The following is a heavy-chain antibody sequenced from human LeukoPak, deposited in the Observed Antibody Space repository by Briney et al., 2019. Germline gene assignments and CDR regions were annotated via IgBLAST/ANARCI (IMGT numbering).Heavy chain of an antibody. Sequence: GGSLRLSCAASGFTFSNAYMNWVRQAPGKGLEWVSAISGSGGSTYYADSVKGRFTITRDNSKNTLYLQMNSLRAEDTAVYYCAKVDPMIVVVITTAGMDVWGQGTTVTVSS. D-gene: IGHD3-22*01. CDR2: ISGSGGST. CDR3: AKVDPMIVVVITTAGMDV. CDR1: GFTFSNAY. V-gene: IGHV3-23*01. J-gene: IGHJ6*02.